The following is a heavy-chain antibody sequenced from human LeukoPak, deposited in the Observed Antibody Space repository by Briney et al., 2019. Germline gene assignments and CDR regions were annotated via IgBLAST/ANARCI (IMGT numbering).Heavy chain of an antibody. CDR1: GFTFSGSA. CDR3: TRRYYYGSGSPPTNYYYYYMDV. D-gene: IGHD3-10*01. J-gene: IGHJ6*03. CDR2: IRSKANSYAT. V-gene: IGHV3-73*01. Sequence: PGGSLRLSCAASGFTFSGSAMHWVRQASGKGLEWVGRIRSKANSYATAYAASVKGRFTISREDSKNTAYLQMNSLKTEDTAVYYCTRRYYYGSGSPPTNYYYYYMDVWGKGTTVTVSS.